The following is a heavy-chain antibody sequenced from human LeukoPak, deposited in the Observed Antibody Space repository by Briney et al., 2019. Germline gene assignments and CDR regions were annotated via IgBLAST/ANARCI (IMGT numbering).Heavy chain of an antibody. D-gene: IGHD3-10*01. CDR2: ITSSSSYI. J-gene: IGHJ5*02. V-gene: IGHV3-21*06. CDR1: GFTFTSYN. Sequence: GGSLRLSCAASGFTFTSYNMNWVRQAPGKGLEWVSSITSSSSYIYYADSVKGRFTISRDNAKNSLHLQMDSLRVEDTAEYYCARLYTLWFGELQSWFDPWGQGTLVTVSS. CDR3: ARLYTLWFGELQSWFDP.